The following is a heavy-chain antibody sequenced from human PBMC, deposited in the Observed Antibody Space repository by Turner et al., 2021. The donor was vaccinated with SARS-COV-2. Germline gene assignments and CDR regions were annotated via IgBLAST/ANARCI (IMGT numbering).Heavy chain of an antibody. CDR3: ASPRGGSYYGPFDY. Sequence: EGRLAESGGGLVQPGGSLRLPWAASGFTFRIYWMHWVRRAPGKGLVWVSRISSDGSSTSYADSVKGRFTISRDNAKNTLYLQMNSLRAEDTAVYYCASPRGGSYYGPFDYWGQGTLVTVSS. CDR1: GFTFRIYW. J-gene: IGHJ4*02. CDR2: ISSDGSST. D-gene: IGHD1-26*01. V-gene: IGHV3-74*01.